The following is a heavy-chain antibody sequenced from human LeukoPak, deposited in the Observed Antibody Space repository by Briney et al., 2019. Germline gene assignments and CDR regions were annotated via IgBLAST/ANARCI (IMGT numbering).Heavy chain of an antibody. CDR1: GFTFSSYD. J-gene: IGHJ3*02. V-gene: IGHV3-13*01. CDR2: IGTAGDT. D-gene: IGHD2-2*01. CDR3: AREFGYQLEDAFDI. Sequence: PGGSLRLSCAASGFTFSSYDMHWVRQATGKGLEWVSAIGTAGDTYYPGSVKGRFTISRENAKNSLYLQMNSLRAEDTAVYYCAREFGYQLEDAFDIWGQGTMVTVSS.